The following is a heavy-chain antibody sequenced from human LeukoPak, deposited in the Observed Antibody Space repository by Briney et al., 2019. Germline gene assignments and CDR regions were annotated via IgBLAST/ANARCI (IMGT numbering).Heavy chain of an antibody. V-gene: IGHV4-38-2*02. CDR3: ARDPIYYPRLGYFDY. Sequence: SETLSLTCAVSGYSISHGYYWGWIRQPPGKGLEWIGSFFHGGTTYYNPSLKSRVTISGDTSKNQISLKLSSVTAADTAVYYCARDPIYYPRLGYFDYWGQGTLVTVSS. D-gene: IGHD3-10*01. J-gene: IGHJ4*02. CDR2: FFHGGTT. CDR1: GYSISHGYY.